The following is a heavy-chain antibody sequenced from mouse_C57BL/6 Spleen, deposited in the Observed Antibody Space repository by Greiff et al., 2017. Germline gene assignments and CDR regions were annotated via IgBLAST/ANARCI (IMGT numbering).Heavy chain of an antibody. CDR2: ISDGGSYT. CDR3: ARGNYGSSYDYFDY. D-gene: IGHD1-1*01. J-gene: IGHJ2*01. CDR1: GFTFSSYA. V-gene: IGHV5-4*01. Sequence: EVQLVESGGGLVKPGGSLKLSCAASGFTFSSYAMSWVRQTPEKRLEWVATISDGGSYTYYPDNVKGRFTISRDNAKNNLYLQMSHLKSEDTAMYYGARGNYGSSYDYFDYWGQGTTLTVSS.